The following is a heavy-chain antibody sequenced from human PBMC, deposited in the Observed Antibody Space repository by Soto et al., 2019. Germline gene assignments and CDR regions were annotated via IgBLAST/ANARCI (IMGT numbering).Heavy chain of an antibody. CDR2: IYYSGST. D-gene: IGHD6-19*01. V-gene: IGHV4-59*01. J-gene: IGHJ3*02. Sequence: KTSETRSLTCTVSGGSISSYYWSWIRQPPGKGLEWIGYIYYSGSTNYNPSLKSRVTITVDTSKNQFSLKLSSVTAADTAVYYCARVAVARSDAFDIWGQGTMVTVSS. CDR3: ARVAVARSDAFDI. CDR1: GGSISSYY.